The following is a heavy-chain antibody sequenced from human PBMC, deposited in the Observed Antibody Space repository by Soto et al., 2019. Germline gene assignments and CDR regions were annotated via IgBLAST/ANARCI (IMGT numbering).Heavy chain of an antibody. CDR2: ISAGGASP. CDR3: ANCPGSSSCPHYYSRMDV. CDR1: GFTFSNYA. V-gene: IGHV3-23*01. D-gene: IGHD6-13*01. Sequence: EVQLLESGGGLVQPGGSLRLSCAASGFTFSNYAMSWVRQAPGKGLEWVSGISAGGASPYYADSVKGRFTVSRDNSKNSLHLQMKSPRAEDPAVYYCANCPGSSSCPHYYSRMDVLGQGTTVTVSS. J-gene: IGHJ6*02.